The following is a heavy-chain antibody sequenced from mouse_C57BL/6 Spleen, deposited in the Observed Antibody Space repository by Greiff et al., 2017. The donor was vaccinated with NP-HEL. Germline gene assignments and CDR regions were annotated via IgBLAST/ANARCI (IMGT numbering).Heavy chain of an antibody. J-gene: IGHJ4*01. V-gene: IGHV5-17*01. CDR3: APYGNYWVDY. D-gene: IGHD2-1*01. Sequence: EVQRVESGGGLVKPGGSLKLSCAASGFTFSDYGMHWVRQAPEKGLEWVAYISSGSSTIYYADTVKGRFTISRDNAKNTLFLQMTSLRSEDTAMYYCAPYGNYWVDYWGQGTSVTVSS. CDR1: GFTFSDYG. CDR2: ISSGSSTI.